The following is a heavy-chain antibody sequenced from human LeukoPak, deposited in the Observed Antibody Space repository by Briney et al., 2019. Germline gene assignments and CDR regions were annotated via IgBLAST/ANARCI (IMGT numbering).Heavy chain of an antibody. V-gene: IGHV3-9*01. CDR1: GFTFDDYA. Sequence: PGGSLRLSCAASGFTFDDYAMHWVRQAPGKGLEWVSGISCNSGSIGYADSVKGRFTISRDNAKNSLYLQMNSLRAEDTALYYCAKDKLTDDYGENYFDYWGQGTLVTVSS. CDR2: ISCNSGSI. J-gene: IGHJ4*02. D-gene: IGHD4-17*01. CDR3: AKDKLTDDYGENYFDY.